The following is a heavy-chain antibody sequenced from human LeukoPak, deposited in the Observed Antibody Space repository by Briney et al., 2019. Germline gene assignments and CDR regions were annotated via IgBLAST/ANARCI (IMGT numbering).Heavy chain of an antibody. Sequence: PGTSLRLSCAASGFTFSTYGMHWVRQAPGNGLDWVAVISHDGSNKYYADSVKGRFTISRDNSKNTLYQQMNSLRAEDTAVYYCARGRPTPNVVVPAALGRFDPWGQGTLVTVSS. D-gene: IGHD2-2*01. CDR2: ISHDGSNK. CDR1: GFTFSTYG. CDR3: ARGRPTPNVVVPAALGRFDP. J-gene: IGHJ5*02. V-gene: IGHV3-30-3*01.